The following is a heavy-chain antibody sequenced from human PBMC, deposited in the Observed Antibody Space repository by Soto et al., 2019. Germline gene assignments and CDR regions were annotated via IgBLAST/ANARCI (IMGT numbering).Heavy chain of an antibody. V-gene: IGHV3-21*01. Sequence: GGSLRLSCAASGFTFSSYSMNWVRQAPGKGLEWVSSISSSSSYIYYADSVKGRFTISRDNAKNSLYLQMNSLRAEDTAVYYCARDLPTIFGVVIRPLDYWGQGTLVTVSS. CDR1: GFTFSSYS. J-gene: IGHJ4*02. CDR3: ARDLPTIFGVVIRPLDY. D-gene: IGHD3-3*01. CDR2: ISSSSSYI.